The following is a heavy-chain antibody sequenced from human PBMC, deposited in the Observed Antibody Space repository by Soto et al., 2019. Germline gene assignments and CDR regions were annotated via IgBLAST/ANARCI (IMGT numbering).Heavy chain of an antibody. Sequence: QVQLQESGPGLVKPSETLSLTCTVSGGSVSSGSYYWSWIRQPPGKGLEWIGYIYYSGSTKYNPSLESRITLSRXTSKNQFALKLSSVTAADTAVYYCARAGLGDGSDYWGQGTLVTVSS. CDR1: GGSVSSGSYY. CDR2: IYYSGST. V-gene: IGHV4-61*01. CDR3: ARAGLGDGSDY. D-gene: IGHD1-26*01. J-gene: IGHJ4*02.